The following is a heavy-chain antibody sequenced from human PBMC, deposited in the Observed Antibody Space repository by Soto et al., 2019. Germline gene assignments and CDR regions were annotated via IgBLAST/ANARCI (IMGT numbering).Heavy chain of an antibody. D-gene: IGHD3-9*01. V-gene: IGHV4-34*01. J-gene: IGHJ4*02. CDR2: INHSGST. CDR3: ARVYDILTGYYYDY. Sequence: SETLSLTCAVYGGSFSGYYWSWIRQPPGKGLEWIGEINHSGSTNYNPSLKSRVTISVDTSKNQFSLKLSSVTAADTAVYYCARVYDILTGYYYDYWGQGTLVTVSS. CDR1: GGSFSGYY.